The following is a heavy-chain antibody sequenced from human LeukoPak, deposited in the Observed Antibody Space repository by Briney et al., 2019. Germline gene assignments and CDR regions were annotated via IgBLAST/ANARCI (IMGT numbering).Heavy chain of an antibody. CDR1: GFTFDDYA. J-gene: IGHJ3*02. CDR2: INWNGGST. Sequence: RSGGSLRLSCAASGFTFDDYAMGWVRQAPGKGLEWVSGINWNGGSTGYVDSVKGRFAISRDNAKNSLYLQMNSLRGEDTALYYCARDAHFGGVFDIWGQGTMVTVSS. V-gene: IGHV3-20*04. CDR3: ARDAHFGGVFDI. D-gene: IGHD2-21*01.